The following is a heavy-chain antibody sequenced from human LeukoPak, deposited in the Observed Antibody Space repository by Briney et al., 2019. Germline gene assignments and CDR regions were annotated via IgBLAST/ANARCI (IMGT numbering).Heavy chain of an antibody. CDR3: ARDHNYDSSGYYYYGMDV. J-gene: IGHJ6*02. CDR1: GFTFDNFA. Sequence: GGSLRLSCVASGFTFDNFAMTWVRQAPGKGLEWVSVIYSGGSTYYADSVKGRFTISRDNSKNTLYLQMNSLRAEDTAVYYCARDHNYDSSGYYYYGMDVWGRGTTVTVSS. V-gene: IGHV3-53*01. D-gene: IGHD3-22*01. CDR2: IYSGGST.